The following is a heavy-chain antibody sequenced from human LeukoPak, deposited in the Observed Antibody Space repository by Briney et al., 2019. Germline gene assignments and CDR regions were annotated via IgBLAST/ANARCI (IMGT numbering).Heavy chain of an antibody. D-gene: IGHD3-16*02. V-gene: IGHV4-59*08. J-gene: IGHJ6*02. CDR2: IYYSGST. CDR1: GGSISSYY. Sequence: SETLSLTCTVSGGSISSYYWSWIRQPPGKGLEWIGYIYYSGSTNYNPSLKSRVTMSVDTSKNQFSLKLSSVTAADTAVYYCARHAALRYGMDVWGQGTTVTVSS. CDR3: ARHAALRYGMDV.